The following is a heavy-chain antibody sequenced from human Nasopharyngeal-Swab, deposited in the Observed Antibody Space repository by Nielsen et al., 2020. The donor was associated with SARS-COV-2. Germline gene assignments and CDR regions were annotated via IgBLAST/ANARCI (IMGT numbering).Heavy chain of an antibody. V-gene: IGHV4-31*03. Sequence: SETLSLTCTVSGGSITSGGYYWSWIRQHPGKGLEWIGFIYYSGSTSYNPSLKNRITISVDTSTNQFSLKLSSVTAADTAVYYCARVRDNGGADVWGKGTTVTVSS. D-gene: IGHD1-14*01. CDR1: GGSITSGGYY. J-gene: IGHJ6*04. CDR2: IYYSGST. CDR3: ARVRDNGGADV.